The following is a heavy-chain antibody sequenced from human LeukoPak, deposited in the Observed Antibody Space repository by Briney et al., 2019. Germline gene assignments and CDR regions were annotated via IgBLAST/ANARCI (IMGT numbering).Heavy chain of an antibody. V-gene: IGHV3-23*01. CDR3: AKDLGGSSGWCYFDY. CDR2: ISGSGSST. Sequence: GGSLRLSCAASGFTFSTYAMSWVRQAPGKGLEWVPLISGSGSSTYYADSVKGGFTISRDNTKNTLYLQMNSLRAEDTAVYYCAKDLGGSSGWCYFDYWGQGTLVTVSS. J-gene: IGHJ4*02. D-gene: IGHD6-19*01. CDR1: GFTFSTYA.